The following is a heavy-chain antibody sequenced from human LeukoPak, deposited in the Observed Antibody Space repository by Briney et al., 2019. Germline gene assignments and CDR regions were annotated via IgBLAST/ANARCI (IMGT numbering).Heavy chain of an antibody. CDR1: GGSFSGYY. CDR2: INHSGST. J-gene: IGHJ5*02. CDR3: ARQALNCSGGSCYSFGGFDP. D-gene: IGHD2-15*01. V-gene: IGHV4-34*01. Sequence: SETLSLTCAVYGGSFSGYYWSWIRQPPGKGLEWIGEINHSGSTNYNPSLKSRVTISVDTSKNQFSLKLSSVTAADTAVYYCARQALNCSGGSCYSFGGFDPWGQGTLVTVSS.